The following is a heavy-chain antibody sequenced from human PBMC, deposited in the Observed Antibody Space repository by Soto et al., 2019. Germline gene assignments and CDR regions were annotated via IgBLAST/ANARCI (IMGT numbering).Heavy chain of an antibody. J-gene: IGHJ3*02. Sequence: ASVKVSCKASGGTFSSYAISWVRQAPGRGLEWMGGIIPIFGTANYAQKFQGRVTITADKSTSTAYMELSSLRSEDTAVYYCARGRGYQLLTAFDIWGQGTMVTVSS. D-gene: IGHD2-2*01. CDR3: ARGRGYQLLTAFDI. CDR2: IIPIFGTA. V-gene: IGHV1-69*06. CDR1: GGTFSSYA.